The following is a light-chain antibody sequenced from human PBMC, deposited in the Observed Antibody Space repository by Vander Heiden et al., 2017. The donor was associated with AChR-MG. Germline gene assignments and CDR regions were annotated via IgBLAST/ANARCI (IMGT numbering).Light chain of an antibody. J-gene: IGLJ3*02. CDR3: CSYAGTSTWV. Sequence: QSALTQPASLFGSPGQSNTTACILSGSDVANYNLVSWYQQHPDKAPKLIIYEVTKRPSGVSNRFSGSKSGNTASLTISGLQAEDEADYYCCSYAGTSTWVFGGGTKLTVL. CDR2: EVT. CDR1: GSDVANYNL. V-gene: IGLV2-23*02.